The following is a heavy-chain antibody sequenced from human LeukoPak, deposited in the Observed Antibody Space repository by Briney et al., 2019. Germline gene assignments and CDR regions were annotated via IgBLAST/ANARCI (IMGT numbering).Heavy chain of an antibody. D-gene: IGHD3-9*01. CDR2: IYPGDSDT. V-gene: IGHV5-51*01. CDR3: ARYLQRYFDWLIDY. Sequence: GASLQISCQGSGYLFTSYWIGWVRPLPGKGLEWMGIIYPGDSDTRYSPSFQGQVTISADKSISTAYLQWSSLKASDTAMYYCARYLQRYFDWLIDYWGQGTLVTVSS. CDR1: GYLFTSYW. J-gene: IGHJ4*02.